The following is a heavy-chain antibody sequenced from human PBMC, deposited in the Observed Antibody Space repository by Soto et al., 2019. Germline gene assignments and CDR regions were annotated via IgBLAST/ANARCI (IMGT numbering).Heavy chain of an antibody. J-gene: IGHJ6*02. CDR2: IIPIFGTA. V-gene: IGHV1-69*13. Sequence: SVKVSCKSSGGTFSSYAISCVRQAPGQGLEWMGGIIPIFGTANYAQKFQGRVTITADESTSTAYMELSSLRSEDTAVYYCARVYYGSGKKYYYYGMDVWGQGTTVTVSS. CDR3: ARVYYGSGKKYYYYGMDV. CDR1: GGTFSSYA. D-gene: IGHD3-10*01.